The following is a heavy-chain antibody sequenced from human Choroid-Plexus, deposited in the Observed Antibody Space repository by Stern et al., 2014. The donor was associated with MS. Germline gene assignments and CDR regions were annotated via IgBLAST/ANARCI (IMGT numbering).Heavy chain of an antibody. Sequence: VQLVESGGGVVQPGRPLRLSCVASGFTLGSCAMHWVRQAPGKGLEWVAGGGIDGSNKYSAESVEGRFTITRDNAQNTLYMQMSSLRPEDTAVYYCAKDRQYLTYFFDHWGQGSLVTVSS. CDR2: GGIDGSNK. CDR1: GFTLGSCA. V-gene: IGHV3-30*18. CDR3: AKDRQYLTYFFDH. J-gene: IGHJ5*02. D-gene: IGHD2/OR15-2a*01.